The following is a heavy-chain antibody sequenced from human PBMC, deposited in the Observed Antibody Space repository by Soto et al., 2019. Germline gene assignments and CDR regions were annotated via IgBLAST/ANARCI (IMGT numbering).Heavy chain of an antibody. CDR1: GGTFSSYT. V-gene: IGHV1-69*02. J-gene: IGHJ3*02. D-gene: IGHD3-22*01. Sequence: QVQLVQSGAEVKKPGSSVKVSCKASGGTFSSYTISWVRQATGQGLEWMGRIIPILGIANYAQKFQGRVTITADKSTSTAYMELSSLRSEDTAVYYCARGVPLGSSGYYFYNAFDIWGQGTMVTVSS. CDR2: IIPILGIA. CDR3: ARGVPLGSSGYYFYNAFDI.